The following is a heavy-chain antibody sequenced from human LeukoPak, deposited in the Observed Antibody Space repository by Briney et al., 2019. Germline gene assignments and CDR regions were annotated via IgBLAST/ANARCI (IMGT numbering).Heavy chain of an antibody. CDR1: GFTFDDYT. V-gene: IGHV3-43*01. Sequence: PGGSLRLSCAASGFTFDDYTMHWVRQAPGKGLEWVSLISWDGGSTYYADSVKGRFTISRDNSKNSLYLQMNSLRTEDTALYYCAKGPGGSGSYYSYYYYYYMDVWGKGTTVTISS. D-gene: IGHD3-10*01. CDR3: AKGPGGSGSYYSYYYYYYMDV. CDR2: ISWDGGST. J-gene: IGHJ6*03.